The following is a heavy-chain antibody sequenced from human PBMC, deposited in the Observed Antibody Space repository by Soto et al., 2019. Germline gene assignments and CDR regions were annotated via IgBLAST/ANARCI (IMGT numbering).Heavy chain of an antibody. CDR1: GTYINIGGIR. J-gene: IGHJ5*02. V-gene: IGHV4-31*03. CDR3: ARRLDDRGETYFSWFEP. CDR2: IDHSGSA. D-gene: IGHD7-27*01. Sequence: SETLSRTCTVSGTYINIGGIRWGWIRRRPGKGLEWIGHIDHSGSACYNPSLITRVTISIDAYKNQSYLKVNSVTPADTAAYYCARRLDDRGETYFSWFEPWPQGRRVT.